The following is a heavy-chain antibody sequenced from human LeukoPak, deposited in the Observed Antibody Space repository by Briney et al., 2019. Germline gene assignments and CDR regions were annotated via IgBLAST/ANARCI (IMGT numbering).Heavy chain of an antibody. D-gene: IGHD6-13*01. CDR2: INTDGSAT. J-gene: IGHJ4*02. Sequence: GGSLRLSCAVSGFNFSTYWIHWVRQAPGKGLVWVSLINTDGSATTYGDSAKGRFTVSRDNDKNSLLLEMNSPRVEDTAVYYCARGTAATAGIDYWGQGTLVTVSS. CDR3: ARGTAATAGIDY. V-gene: IGHV3-74*01. CDR1: GFNFSTYW.